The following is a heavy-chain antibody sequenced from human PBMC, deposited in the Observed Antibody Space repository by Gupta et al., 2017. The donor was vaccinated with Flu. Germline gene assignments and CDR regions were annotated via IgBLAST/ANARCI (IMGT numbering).Heavy chain of an antibody. V-gene: IGHV3-30*18. CDR1: GFTFSSDG. J-gene: IGHJ1*01. Sequence: QVQLVESGGGVVQPGRSLRLSCAASGFTFSSDGTHWVRQAPCKGLECVAVISYDGSNKYYADSVKGRFTISRDNSKNTLYLQMNSLRAEDTAVYYCAKDGLGKYYYDSSGASHWGQGTLVTVSS. CDR3: AKDGLGKYYYDSSGASH. CDR2: ISYDGSNK. D-gene: IGHD3-22*01.